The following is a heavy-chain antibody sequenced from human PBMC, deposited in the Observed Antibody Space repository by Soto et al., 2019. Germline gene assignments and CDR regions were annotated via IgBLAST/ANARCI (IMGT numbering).Heavy chain of an antibody. V-gene: IGHV4-30-4*01. CDR2: IFYSGTT. CDR1: GDSISSADYY. CDR3: ARGRDDSSWSSAEYFQR. D-gene: IGHD6-13*01. Sequence: PSETLSLTCTVSGDSISSADYYWSWIRQTPGKGLEWIGYIFYSGTTYYNPSLRSRVTISVDTSKNQFSLRLSSVTAADTAVYYCARGRDDSSWSSAEYFQRWGQGTLVTVSS. J-gene: IGHJ1*01.